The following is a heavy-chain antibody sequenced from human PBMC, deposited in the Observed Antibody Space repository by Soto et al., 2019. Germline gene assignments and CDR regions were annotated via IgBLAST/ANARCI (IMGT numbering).Heavy chain of an antibody. CDR1: GESVSSTGAA. J-gene: IGHJ4*02. CDR3: VRCNYYFDY. Sequence: PSQTLSLTCAISGESVSSTGAAWYWIRQSPSRGLEWLGRTYYRSKWYYDYAGSLKSRIIISPDTSKNQFSLQLNSVTPEDTAMYYCVRCNYYFDYWGQVTLVTVSS. V-gene: IGHV6-1*01. CDR2: TYYRSKWYY.